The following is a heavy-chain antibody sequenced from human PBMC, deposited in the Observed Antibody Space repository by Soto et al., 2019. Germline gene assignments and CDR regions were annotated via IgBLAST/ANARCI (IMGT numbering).Heavy chain of an antibody. CDR3: ARGNRRSWTQLGYYYYGMDV. J-gene: IGHJ6*02. CDR1: GGTFSSYA. D-gene: IGHD6-13*01. V-gene: IGHV1-69*13. CDR2: IIPIFGTA. Sequence: ASVKVSCKASGGTFSSYAISWVRQAPGQGLEWMGGIIPIFGTANYAQKFQGRVTITADESTSTAYMELSSLRYEDTAVYYCARGNRRSWTQLGYYYYGMDVWGQGTTVTVSS.